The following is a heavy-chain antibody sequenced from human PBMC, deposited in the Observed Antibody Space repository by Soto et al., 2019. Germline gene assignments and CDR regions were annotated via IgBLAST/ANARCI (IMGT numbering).Heavy chain of an antibody. D-gene: IGHD2-2*02. CDR3: ARVGDCSSTSCYNYYYYGMDV. Sequence: PGGSLRLSCAASGFTFRTYGMHWVRQAPGKGLEWLAVISYDGTIQYYGDSVKGRFTISRDNSKNTLYLQMNSLRAEDTAVYYCARVGDCSSTSCYNYYYYGMDVWGQGTTVTVSS. CDR2: ISYDGTIQ. CDR1: GFTFRTYG. V-gene: IGHV3-30*03. J-gene: IGHJ6*02.